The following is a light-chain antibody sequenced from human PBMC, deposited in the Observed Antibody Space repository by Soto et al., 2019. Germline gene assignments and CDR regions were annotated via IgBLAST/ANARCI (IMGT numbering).Light chain of an antibody. CDR3: QQYGSSPLT. CDR1: QSVTSSH. V-gene: IGKV3-20*01. Sequence: EIVLTQSPGTLSLSPGERATLSCRASQSVTSSHLAWYQQKPGQAPRLLIYGASSRATGIPDRFSGSGSGTDFTLTIRRLEPEHFAVYYCQQYGSSPLTFGGGTKVEIK. CDR2: GAS. J-gene: IGKJ4*01.